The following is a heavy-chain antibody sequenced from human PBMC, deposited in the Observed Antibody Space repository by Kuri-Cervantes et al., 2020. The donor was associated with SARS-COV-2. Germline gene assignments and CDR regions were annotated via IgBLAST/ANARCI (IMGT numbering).Heavy chain of an antibody. CDR2: MYNTADT. D-gene: IGHD1-26*01. CDR3: ARGRFGSGGSYYIYYYYGMDV. V-gene: IGHV4-59*12. J-gene: IGHJ6*02. Sequence: SETLSLTCSVSGGSIGGYYWSWLRQPPGKGLEWIAYMYNTADTYSNPSLSSRVTISLDTTKSLVSLKLTSVTAADTAVYYCARGRFGSGGSYYIYYYYGMDVWGQGTTVTVSS. CDR1: GGSIGGYY.